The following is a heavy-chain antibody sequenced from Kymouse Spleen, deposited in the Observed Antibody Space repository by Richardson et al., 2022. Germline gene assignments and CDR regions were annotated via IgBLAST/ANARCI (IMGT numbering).Heavy chain of an antibody. V-gene: IGHV3-13*01. J-gene: IGHJ3*02. CDR3: ARARIVGATNAFDI. CDR1: GFTFSSYD. D-gene: IGHD1-26*01. CDR2: IGTAGDT. Sequence: EVQLVESGGGLVQPGGSLRLSCAASGFTFSSYDMHWVRQATGKGLEWVSAIGTAGDTYYPGSVKGRFTISRENAKNSLYLQMNSLRAGDTAVYYCARARIVGATNAFDIWGQGTMVTVSS.